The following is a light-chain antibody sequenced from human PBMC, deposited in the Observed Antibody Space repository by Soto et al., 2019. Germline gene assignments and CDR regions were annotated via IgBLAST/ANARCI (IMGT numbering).Light chain of an antibody. CDR1: SSDVGGYNY. CDR2: DVS. Sequence: QSALTQPRSVSGSPGQSVTISCTGTSSDVGGYNYVSWYQQHPGKAPKLMIYDVSKRPSGVPDRFSGSKSGNTASLTISGLQAEGEADYYCCSYAGSSSYVFGTGTKVTVL. CDR3: CSYAGSSSYV. J-gene: IGLJ1*01. V-gene: IGLV2-11*01.